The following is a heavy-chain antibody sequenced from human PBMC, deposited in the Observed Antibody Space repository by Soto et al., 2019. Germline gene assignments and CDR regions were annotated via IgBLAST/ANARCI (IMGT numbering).Heavy chain of an antibody. CDR3: AKDARSTWNTGHYNDAFDI. V-gene: IGHV3-23*01. J-gene: IGHJ3*02. CDR1: GFTFSSYA. D-gene: IGHD1-1*01. CDR2: ISGSGAST. Sequence: EVQLLESGGGLVQPGGSLRLSCAASGFTFSSYAMSWVRQAPGKGLEWVSAISGSGASTYYADSVKGRFTISRDNSENTLYVQMNSLRAEDTALYYCAKDARSTWNTGHYNDAFDIWGQGTMVTVSS.